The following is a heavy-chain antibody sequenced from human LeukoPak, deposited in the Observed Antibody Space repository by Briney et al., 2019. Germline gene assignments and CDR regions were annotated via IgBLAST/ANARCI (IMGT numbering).Heavy chain of an antibody. CDR3: AKAPVTSCRGAFCYPFDS. Sequence: ETLSLTCAVYGGSFSGYYWSWIRRAPGKGLEWVSATSSSDAGKYYADSVRGRFTISRDNSRNTMYLQMNSLRVEDAAVYYCAKAPVTSCRGAFCYPFDSWGQGTLVTVSS. J-gene: IGHJ4*02. D-gene: IGHD2-15*01. CDR1: GGSFSGYY. CDR2: TSSSDAGK. V-gene: IGHV3-23*01.